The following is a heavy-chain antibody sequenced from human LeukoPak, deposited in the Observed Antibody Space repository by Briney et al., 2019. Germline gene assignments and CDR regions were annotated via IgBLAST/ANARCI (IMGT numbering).Heavy chain of an antibody. CDR1: GLIFSDYY. V-gene: IGHV3-11*01. J-gene: IGHJ6*02. CDR2: ISRGGSTT. CDR3: ARYYGSGFMDV. Sequence: GGSLRLSCAASGLIFSDYYMSWIRQAPGKGLEWVSYISRGGSTTYYADSVKGRFTISRDNAKNSLFLQTNSLRGEDTAVYYCARYYGSGFMDVWGQGTTVTVS. D-gene: IGHD3-10*01.